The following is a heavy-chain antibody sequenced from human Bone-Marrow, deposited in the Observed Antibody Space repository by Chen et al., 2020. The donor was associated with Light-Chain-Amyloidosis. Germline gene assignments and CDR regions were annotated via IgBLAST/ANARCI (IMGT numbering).Heavy chain of an antibody. Sequence: EVQLVESGGGLVQPGGSLRLSCAASGFIVSNNYMNWVRKSPGTGLGWVAFIYSGVSTYYADTVKGPFPIPRPNSKNTLFLQMTSLRAEDTALYYGGRGGDWAQGTLVTVSS. CDR2: IYSGVST. V-gene: IGHV3-53*04. D-gene: IGHD3-16*01. CDR3: GRGGD. J-gene: IGHJ4*02. CDR1: GFIVSNNY.